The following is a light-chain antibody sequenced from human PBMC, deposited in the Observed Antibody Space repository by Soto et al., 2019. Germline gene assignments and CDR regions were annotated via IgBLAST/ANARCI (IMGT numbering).Light chain of an antibody. CDR2: KAS. CDR3: QQYNSYWT. CDR1: QSISSW. Sequence: DIQMTQSPSTLSASVGDRVTITCRASQSISSWLAWYQQKPGKAPKLLIYKASSLESGVPSRFSGSGSGTEFTLTISSLQPDGFAPYYCQQYNSYWTFGQGTKVEIK. V-gene: IGKV1-5*03. J-gene: IGKJ1*01.